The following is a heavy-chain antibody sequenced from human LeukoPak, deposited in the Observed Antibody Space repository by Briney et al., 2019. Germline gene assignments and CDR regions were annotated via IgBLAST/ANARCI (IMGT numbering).Heavy chain of an antibody. CDR2: IKQDGGEI. CDR1: GFTFSSYW. J-gene: IGHJ3*02. CDR3: AREPYYYDSSGYYNAFDI. V-gene: IGHV3-7*01. Sequence: GGSLRLSCAASGFTFSSYWMSWVRQAPGKGLEWVANIKQDGGEIYYVDSVKGRFTISRDNAKNSLSLQMNSLRAEDTAVYYCAREPYYYDSSGYYNAFDIWGQGTMVTVSS. D-gene: IGHD3-22*01.